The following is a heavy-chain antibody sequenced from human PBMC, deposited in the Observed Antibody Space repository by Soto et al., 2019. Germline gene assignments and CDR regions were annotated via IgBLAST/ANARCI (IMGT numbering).Heavy chain of an antibody. CDR2: IWYDGSNK. CDR1: GFTFSSYG. J-gene: IGHJ5*02. V-gene: IGHV3-33*01. D-gene: IGHD3-22*01. Sequence: GGSLRLSCAASGFTFSSYGMHWVRQAPGKGLEWVAVIWYDGSNKYYADSVKGRFTISRDNSKNTLYLQMNSLRAEDTAVYYCARDLEYYYDSSGSPTAPWFDPWGQGTLVTVSS. CDR3: ARDLEYYYDSSGSPTAPWFDP.